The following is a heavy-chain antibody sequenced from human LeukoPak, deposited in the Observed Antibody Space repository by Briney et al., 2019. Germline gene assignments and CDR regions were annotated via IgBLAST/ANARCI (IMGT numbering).Heavy chain of an antibody. J-gene: IGHJ5*02. CDR1: GDSLSGYY. V-gene: IGHV4-59*08. Sequence: SETLSLTCSVSGDSLSGYYWSWIRQPPGKGLEWIGYMYYSGTTNYNPSLKSRVTISADTSKNHFSLKLYSVTAADTAVYYCARHDNYPGFGRGFDPWGQGFLVTVTS. CDR3: ARHDNYPGFGRGFDP. D-gene: IGHD1-14*01. CDR2: MYYSGTT.